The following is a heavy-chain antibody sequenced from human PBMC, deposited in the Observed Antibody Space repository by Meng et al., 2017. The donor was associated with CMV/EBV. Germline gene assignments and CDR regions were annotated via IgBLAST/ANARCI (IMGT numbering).Heavy chain of an antibody. Sequence: LRLSCTVSGGSISSSSYYWGWIRQPPGKGLEWIGSIYYSGSTYYNPSLKSRVTISVDTSKNQFSLKLSSVTAADTAVYYCARGGGSYYYYYYGMDVWGQGTTVTVSS. J-gene: IGHJ6*02. V-gene: IGHV4-39*07. CDR2: IYYSGST. CDR3: ARGGGSYYYYYYGMDV. D-gene: IGHD1-26*01. CDR1: GGSISSSSYY.